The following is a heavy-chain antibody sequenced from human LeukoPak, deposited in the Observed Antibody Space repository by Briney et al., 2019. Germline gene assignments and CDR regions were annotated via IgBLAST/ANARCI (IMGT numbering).Heavy chain of an antibody. D-gene: IGHD6-19*01. J-gene: IGHJ6*02. CDR1: GGSISSYY. CDR2: INTSGST. Sequence: PSETLSLTCTVSGGSISSYYWSWIRQPAGKGLEWIGRINTSGSTNYNPSLKSRVTMSVDTSKNQFSLKLSSVTAADTAVYYCARGTTRGAVAGIHYYYGMDVWGQGTTVTVSS. V-gene: IGHV4-4*07. CDR3: ARGTTRGAVAGIHYYYGMDV.